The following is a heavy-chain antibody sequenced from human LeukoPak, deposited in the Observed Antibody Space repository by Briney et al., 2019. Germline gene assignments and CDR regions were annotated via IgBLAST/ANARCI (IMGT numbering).Heavy chain of an antibody. D-gene: IGHD3-10*01. CDR1: GFMFSNYG. V-gene: IGHV3-30*18. CDR2: ISYDGSNK. J-gene: IGHJ3*02. CDR3: AKDLRRRYYFGSGSRGGTFEI. Sequence: PGRSLRLSCAASGFMFSNYGMQWVRQAPGKGLEWVAVISYDGSNKYYADSVKGRFTISRDNSKNTLYLQMNSLRAEDTAVYYCAKDLRRRYYFGSGSRGGTFEIWGQGTMVTVSS.